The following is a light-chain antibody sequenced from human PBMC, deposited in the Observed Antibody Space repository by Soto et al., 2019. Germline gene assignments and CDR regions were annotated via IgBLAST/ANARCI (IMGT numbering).Light chain of an antibody. Sequence: EIVLTQSPAILSVSPGERATLSCRASQSISRSLAWYQQKPGQAPRLLISDASTRSTGIPARFSGSGSGTDFTLTISSLQSEDFALYYCHQYNSWPPVTFGQGTKVESK. CDR3: HQYNSWPPVT. J-gene: IGKJ2*01. CDR2: DAS. V-gene: IGKV3-15*01. CDR1: QSISRS.